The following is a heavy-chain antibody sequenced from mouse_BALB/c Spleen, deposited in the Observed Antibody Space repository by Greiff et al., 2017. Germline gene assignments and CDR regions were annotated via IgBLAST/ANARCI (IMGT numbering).Heavy chain of an antibody. CDR3: ARPFSYDYDPAWFAY. D-gene: IGHD2-4*01. V-gene: IGHV5-6*02. J-gene: IGHJ3*01. Sequence: EVKLVESGGDLVKPGGSLKLSCAASGFTFSSYGMSWVRQTPDKRLEWVATISSGGSYTYYPDSVKGRFTISRDNAKNTLYLQMSSLKSADTAMYYCARPFSYDYDPAWFAYWGQGTLVTVSA. CDR1: GFTFSSYG. CDR2: ISSGGSYT.